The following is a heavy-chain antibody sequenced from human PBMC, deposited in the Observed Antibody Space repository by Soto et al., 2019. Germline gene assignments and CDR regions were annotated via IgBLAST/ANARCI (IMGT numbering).Heavy chain of an antibody. Sequence: QVQLVESGGGVVQPGRSLRLSCAASGFTFSSYAMHWVRQAPGKGLEWVAVISNDGSNKYYADSVKGRFTISRDNSKNTLYLQMNSLRAEDTAVYYCAKLPHSSSTSGWVDPWGQGTLVTVSS. D-gene: IGHD6-19*01. CDR1: GFTFSSYA. J-gene: IGHJ5*02. CDR2: ISNDGSNK. V-gene: IGHV3-30-3*02. CDR3: AKLPHSSSTSGWVDP.